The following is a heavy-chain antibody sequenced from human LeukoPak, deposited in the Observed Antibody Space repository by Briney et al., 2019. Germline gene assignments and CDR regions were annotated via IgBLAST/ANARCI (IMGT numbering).Heavy chain of an antibody. Sequence: GGSLRLSCAASGFTFSDYYMSWIRQAPGKGLEWVSYISSSGSTIYYEDSVKGRFTISRDNAKNSLYLQMNSLRVEDTAVYYCAKVGRSGWPLDNWGQGTLVTVSS. J-gene: IGHJ4*02. CDR2: ISSSGSTI. V-gene: IGHV3-11*04. CDR3: AKVGRSGWPLDN. CDR1: GFTFSDYY. D-gene: IGHD6-19*01.